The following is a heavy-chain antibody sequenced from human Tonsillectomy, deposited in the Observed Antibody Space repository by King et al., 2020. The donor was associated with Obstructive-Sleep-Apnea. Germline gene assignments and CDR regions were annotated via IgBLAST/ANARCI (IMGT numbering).Heavy chain of an antibody. CDR1: GFTFSSYA. CDR2: ISGSGSNT. D-gene: IGHD5-18*01. V-gene: IGHV3-23*04. CDR3: TKCHSFPSNSFHP. Sequence: VQLVESGGGLVQPGGSLRLSCAASGFTFSSYAMSWVRQAPGKGLEWVSGISGSGSNTYYADSVKGRFTISRDNSKNTLYLQMNSLRAEDTAMYYRTKCHSFPSNSFHPGGQGTLVTVSS. J-gene: IGHJ5*02.